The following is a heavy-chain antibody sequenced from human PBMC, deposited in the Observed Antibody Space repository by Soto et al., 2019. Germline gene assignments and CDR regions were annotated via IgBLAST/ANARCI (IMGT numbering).Heavy chain of an antibody. CDR2: IYSGGST. J-gene: IGHJ3*02. Sequence: XGCLRLSCAASGFTFSSKYRSWVRQAPGKGLEWVSVIYSGGSTYYADSVKGRFTISRDNSKNTLYLQMNSLRAEDTAVYYCARASSYGYAYDLLDAFDIWGQRTMVTVSS. D-gene: IGHD5-18*01. V-gene: IGHV3-53*01. CDR1: GFTFSSKY. CDR3: ARASSYGYAYDLLDAFDI.